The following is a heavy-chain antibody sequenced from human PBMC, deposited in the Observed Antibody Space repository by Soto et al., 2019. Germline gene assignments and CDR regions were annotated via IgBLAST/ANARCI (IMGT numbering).Heavy chain of an antibody. V-gene: IGHV1-69*13. CDR2: LIPIFGTA. CDR3: ASKGYSSGGSSYSLNAFDI. CDR1: GGTFSSYA. Sequence: SVKVSCKASGGTFSSYAISWVRQAPGHGLEWMGGLIPIFGTANYAQKFPGRVTITADESTSTAYMELSSLRSEDTAVFYCASKGYSSGGSSYSLNAFDISDQATMLTASS. J-gene: IGHJ3*02. D-gene: IGHD2-15*01.